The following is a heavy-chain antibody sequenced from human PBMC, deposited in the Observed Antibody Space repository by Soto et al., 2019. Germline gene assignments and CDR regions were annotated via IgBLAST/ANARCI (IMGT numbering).Heavy chain of an antibody. J-gene: IGHJ4*01. Sequence: PGESLKNFCRAAGYSCRDCAIASYADIPGKGLKWMGIIHPGDSATRYSPSFQGQVTISADKSISTAYLQWSSLKASDTAMYYCARVDTGTYFYAVYWGDAILVTV. D-gene: IGHD3-22*01. CDR3: ARVDTGTYFYAVY. CDR2: IHPGDSAT. CDR1: GYSCRDCA. V-gene: IGHV5-51*01.